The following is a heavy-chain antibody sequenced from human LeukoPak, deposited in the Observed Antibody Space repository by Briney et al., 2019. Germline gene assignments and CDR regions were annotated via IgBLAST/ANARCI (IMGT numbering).Heavy chain of an antibody. V-gene: IGHV1-69*04. J-gene: IGHJ4*02. CDR2: IIPILGIA. CDR1: GGTFSSYA. D-gene: IGHD4-23*01. Sequence: SVKVSCKASGGTFSSYAISWVRQAPGQGLEWMGRIIPILGIANYAQKFQGRVTITADKSTSTAYMELSSLRSEDTAVYYCARETAYGGNDYWGQGTLVTVSS. CDR3: ARETAYGGNDY.